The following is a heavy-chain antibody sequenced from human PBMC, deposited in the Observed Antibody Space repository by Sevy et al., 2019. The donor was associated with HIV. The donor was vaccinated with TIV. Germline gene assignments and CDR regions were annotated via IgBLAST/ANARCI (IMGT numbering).Heavy chain of an antibody. CDR2: IYFTGNT. V-gene: IGHV4-59*01. D-gene: IGHD1-1*01. Sequence: SETLSLTCSVSGGSISSYFWTWVRQSPGKGLEWIGNIYFTGNTDYSPSLKSRVTLSIDTSKNQFSLTLKSVTAADTAIYFCARDSTTRPRVLDYWGQGTLVTVSS. CDR3: ARDSTTRPRVLDY. CDR1: GGSISSYF. J-gene: IGHJ4*02.